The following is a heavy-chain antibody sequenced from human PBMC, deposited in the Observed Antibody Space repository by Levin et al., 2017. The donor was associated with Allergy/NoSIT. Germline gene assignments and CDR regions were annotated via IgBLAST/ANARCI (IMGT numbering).Heavy chain of an antibody. J-gene: IGHJ6*02. D-gene: IGHD2-2*01. CDR3: ARDKVIPAANGYYYYGMDV. CDR2: ISDSGTT. Sequence: PGGSLRLSCTVSGGSVSRGTYWSWIRQTPGKGLEWIGHISDSGTTKYNPSLKSRVIISIDTSKNQFSLKLSSVTAADTAVYYCARDKVIPAANGYYYYGMDVWGQGTTVTVSS. CDR1: GGSVSRGTY. V-gene: IGHV4-61*01.